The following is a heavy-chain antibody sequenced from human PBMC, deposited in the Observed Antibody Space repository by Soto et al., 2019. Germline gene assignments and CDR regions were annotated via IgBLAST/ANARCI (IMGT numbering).Heavy chain of an antibody. CDR2: INSSVST. CDR1: GDYISGSSFY. Sequence: PSQTLSLTCAVSGDYISGSSFYCGWLRQPPEKGLASIGSINSSVSTYYNPSLKIRVTMSVDTSKNQFSLKRSSVTAADTAVYYCTRKPRSRVVDADSSGYTALDISGQGTMVTVSS. CDR3: TRKPRSRVVDADSSGYTALDI. J-gene: IGHJ3*02. V-gene: IGHV4-39*01. D-gene: IGHD3-22*01.